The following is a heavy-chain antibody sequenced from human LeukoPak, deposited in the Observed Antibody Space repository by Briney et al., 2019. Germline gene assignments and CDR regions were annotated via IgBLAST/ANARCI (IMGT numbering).Heavy chain of an antibody. CDR3: ARGGRGFDP. CDR2: IYTSGTT. V-gene: IGHV4-61*02. J-gene: IGHJ5*02. CDR1: GGSVRRGNYY. Sequence: SETLSLTCTVSGGSVRRGNYYWTWIRQPAGSGLEWIGRIYTSGTTDYNPSLRTRVTISVDASRNQFSLNLSSVTASDTAVYYCARGGRGFDPWGQGTLVTVSS.